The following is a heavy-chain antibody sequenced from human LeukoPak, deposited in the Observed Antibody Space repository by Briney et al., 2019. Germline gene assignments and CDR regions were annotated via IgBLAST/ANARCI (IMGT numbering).Heavy chain of an antibody. Sequence: ASVKVSCKASGYTFTGYYIHWVRQAPGQGLEWMGRIYPNTGGTNYAQKFQGRVTMTRDTSITTAYMELSRLRSDDTAVYYCARESVAYCGGDCYAFDIWGQGTMVTVSS. J-gene: IGHJ3*02. CDR1: GYTFTGYY. V-gene: IGHV1-2*06. CDR3: ARESVAYCGGDCYAFDI. D-gene: IGHD2-21*02. CDR2: IYPNTGGT.